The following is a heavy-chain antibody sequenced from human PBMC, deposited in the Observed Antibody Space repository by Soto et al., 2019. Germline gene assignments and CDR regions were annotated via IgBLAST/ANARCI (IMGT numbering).Heavy chain of an antibody. CDR2: TFISGKT. J-gene: IGHJ4*02. CDR3: ATYLH. CDR1: GGSISSSTYY. Sequence: SETLSLTCTVSGGSISSSTYYWGWMRQPPGMGLEWIANTFISGKTYYNPSLKSRVTISVDTSRNQFPLKLSFVTAADTAVHYCATYLHWGQGTLVTVSS. V-gene: IGHV4-39*01. D-gene: IGHD3-16*01.